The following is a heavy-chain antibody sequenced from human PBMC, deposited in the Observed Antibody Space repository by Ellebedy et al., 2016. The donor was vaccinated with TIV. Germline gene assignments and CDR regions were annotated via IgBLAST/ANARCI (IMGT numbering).Heavy chain of an antibody. V-gene: IGHV4-59*01. CDR3: ARSLAASDKVTYYFGMDV. J-gene: IGHJ6*02. D-gene: IGHD6-13*01. CDR1: GGSISSYY. Sequence: SETLSLXXTVSGGSISSYYWSWIRQPPGKGLEWIGYIYYSGSTNYNPSLKSRVTISVDTSKNQFSLKLSSVTAADTAVYYCARSLAASDKVTYYFGMDVWGQGTTVTVSS. CDR2: IYYSGST.